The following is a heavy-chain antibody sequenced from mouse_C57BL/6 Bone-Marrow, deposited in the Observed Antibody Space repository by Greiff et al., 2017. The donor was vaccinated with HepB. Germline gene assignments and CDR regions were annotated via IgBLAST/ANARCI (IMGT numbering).Heavy chain of an antibody. CDR2: IWGVGST. J-gene: IGHJ3*01. CDR1: GFSLTSYG. D-gene: IGHD2-4*01. V-gene: IGHV2-6*01. CDR3: VYYDYDGIAY. Sequence: QVQLKESGPGLVAPSQSLSITCTVSGFSLTSYGVDWVRQSPGKGLEWLGVIWGVGSTNYNSALKSRLSISKDNSKSQVFLKMNSLQTDDTAMYYCVYYDYDGIAYWGQGTLVTVSA.